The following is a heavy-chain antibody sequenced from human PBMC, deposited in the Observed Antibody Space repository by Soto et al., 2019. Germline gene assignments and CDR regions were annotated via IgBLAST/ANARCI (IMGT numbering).Heavy chain of an antibody. CDR1: GGTFSSYA. CDR3: TGHTEGVNYYSGMDV. V-gene: IGHV1-69*12. J-gene: IGHJ6*02. Sequence: QVQLVQSGAEVKTPGSSVKVSCKASGGTFSSYAISWVRQAPGQGLEWMGGIISIFGTADYAQKLEGRATFTADDPTSTAYIQLSTRSLEDTAVYYGTGHTEGVNYYSGMDVWGQGTTVTVSS. D-gene: IGHD1-26*01. CDR2: IISIFGTA.